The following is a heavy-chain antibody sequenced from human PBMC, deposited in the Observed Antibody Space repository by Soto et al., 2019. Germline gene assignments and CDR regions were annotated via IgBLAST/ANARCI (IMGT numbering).Heavy chain of an antibody. CDR1: GFTFSSYA. Sequence: GGSLRLSCAASGFTFSSYAMSWVLQAPGQWLEWVSAISGSGGSTYYADSVKGRFTISRDNSKNTLYLQMNSLRAEDTPVYYCAKGGDDSSGYYWGYFQHWGQGTLVTVPS. D-gene: IGHD3-22*01. CDR2: ISGSGGST. J-gene: IGHJ1*01. V-gene: IGHV3-23*01. CDR3: AKGGDDSSGYYWGYFQH.